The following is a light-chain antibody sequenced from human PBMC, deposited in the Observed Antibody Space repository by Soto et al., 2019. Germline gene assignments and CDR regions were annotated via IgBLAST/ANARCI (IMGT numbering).Light chain of an antibody. Sequence: QSALTQPASVSGSPGQSITISCTGTSSDVGGYNYVSWYQQHPGKAPKLMIYEVSNRPSGVSNRFSGSKSGNTASLTISGLQAEDEADYYCSSNASSSTLVFGGGTKLTLL. CDR2: EVS. CDR1: SSDVGGYNY. CDR3: SSNASSSTLV. V-gene: IGLV2-14*01. J-gene: IGLJ2*01.